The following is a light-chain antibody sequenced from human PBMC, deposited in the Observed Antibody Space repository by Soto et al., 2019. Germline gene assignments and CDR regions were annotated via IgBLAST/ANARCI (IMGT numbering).Light chain of an antibody. CDR3: WSYAGSTTYV. V-gene: IGLV2-23*01. J-gene: IGLJ1*01. CDR1: SSDIGSYNL. Sequence: QSVLTQPASVSGSPGQSITISCSGTSSDIGSYNLVSWYQQHPGKAPKLMIFDGSKRPSGVSNRFSGSKSGNTASLTISGLQAEDEADYYCWSYAGSTTYVFGSGTKVTVL. CDR2: DGS.